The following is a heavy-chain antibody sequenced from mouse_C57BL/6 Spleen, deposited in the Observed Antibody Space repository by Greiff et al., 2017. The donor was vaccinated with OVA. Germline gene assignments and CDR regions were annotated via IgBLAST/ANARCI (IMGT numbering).Heavy chain of an antibody. CDR3: ARGPYGYDDAMDY. D-gene: IGHD2-2*01. J-gene: IGHJ4*01. CDR2: ISSGGSYT. CDR1: GFTFSSYG. Sequence: EVKVVESGGDLVKPGGSLKLSCAASGFTFSSYGMSWVRQTPDKRLEWVATISSGGSYTYYPDSVKGRFTISRDNAKNTLYLQMSSLKSEDTAMYYCARGPYGYDDAMDYWGQGTSVTVSS. V-gene: IGHV5-6*01.